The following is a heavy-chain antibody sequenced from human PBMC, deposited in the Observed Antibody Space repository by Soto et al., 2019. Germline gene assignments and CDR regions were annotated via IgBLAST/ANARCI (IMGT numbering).Heavy chain of an antibody. CDR1: GFTFSSYA. J-gene: IGHJ4*02. CDR2: ISGSGGST. CDR3: AKAGEQWLVPAWFDY. Sequence: GGSLRLSCAASGFTFSSYAMSWVRQAPGKGLEWVSAISGSGGSTYYADSVKGRFTISRDNSENTLYLQMNSLRAEDTAVYYCAKAGEQWLVPAWFDYWGQGTLVTVSS. V-gene: IGHV3-23*01. D-gene: IGHD6-19*01.